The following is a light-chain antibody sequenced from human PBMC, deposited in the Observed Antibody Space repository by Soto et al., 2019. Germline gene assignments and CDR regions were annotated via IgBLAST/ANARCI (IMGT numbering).Light chain of an antibody. CDR2: EVS. V-gene: IGLV2-14*01. J-gene: IGLJ3*02. Sequence: QSALTQPASVSGSPGQSITISCTGTSSDVGGYNYVSWYQDHPGKAPKVMIYEVSNRPSGVSNRFSGSKSGNTASLTISGLQAEDEADYYCSSYTSTSSWVFGGGTK. CDR3: SSYTSTSSWV. CDR1: SSDVGGYNY.